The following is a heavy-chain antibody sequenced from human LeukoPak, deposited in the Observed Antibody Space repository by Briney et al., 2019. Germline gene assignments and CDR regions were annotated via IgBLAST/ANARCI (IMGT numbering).Heavy chain of an antibody. J-gene: IGHJ4*02. V-gene: IGHV3-21*04. Sequence: GGSLRLSCAASGFTFSSYSMNWVRQTPGKGLEWVSSISSSSNYIYYADSVKGRFTISRDNAKNSLYLQMNSLRAEDTAVYYCAKDQGYSSGCFDYWGQGILVTVSS. CDR2: ISSSSNYI. CDR1: GFTFSSYS. D-gene: IGHD6-19*01. CDR3: AKDQGYSSGCFDY.